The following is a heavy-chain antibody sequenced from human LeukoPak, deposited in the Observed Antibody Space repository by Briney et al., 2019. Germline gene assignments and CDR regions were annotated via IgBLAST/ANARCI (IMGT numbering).Heavy chain of an antibody. J-gene: IGHJ4*02. CDR3: ARGSTIFGVVIRDRYFDY. D-gene: IGHD3-3*01. CDR1: GFTFSSYG. V-gene: IGHV3-33*01. Sequence: GGSLRLSRAASGFTFSSYGMHWVRQAPGKGLEWVAVIWYDGSNKYYADPVKGRFTISRDNSKNTLYLQMNSLRAEDTAVYYCARGSTIFGVVIRDRYFDYWGQGTLVTVSS. CDR2: IWYDGSNK.